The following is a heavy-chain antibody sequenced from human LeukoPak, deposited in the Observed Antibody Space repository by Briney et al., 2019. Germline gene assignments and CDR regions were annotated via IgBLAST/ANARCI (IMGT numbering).Heavy chain of an antibody. J-gene: IGHJ4*02. CDR1: GFTFSSYW. D-gene: IGHD3-3*01. CDR2: IRSKAYGGTT. Sequence: PGGSLRLSCAASGFTFSSYWMSWVRQAPGKGLEWVGFIRSKAYGGTTEYAASVKGRFTISRDDSKSIAYLQMNSLKTEDTAVYYCTRGGRITIFGVVMEGDYWGQGTLVTVSS. CDR3: TRGGRITIFGVVMEGDY. V-gene: IGHV3-49*04.